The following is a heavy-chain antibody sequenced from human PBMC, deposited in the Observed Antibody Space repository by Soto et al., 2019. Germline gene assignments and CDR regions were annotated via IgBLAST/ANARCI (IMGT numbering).Heavy chain of an antibody. CDR2: ISYDGSNK. CDR1: GFTFSSYA. CDR3: ARDPSRARKQRYSSSSFPDHLDY. Sequence: QVQLVESGGGVVQPGRSLRLSCAASGFTFSSYAMHWVRQAPGKGLEWVAVISYDGSNKYYADSVKGRFTISRDNSKNTLYLQMNSLRAEDTAVYYCARDPSRARKQRYSSSSFPDHLDYWGQGTLVTVSS. D-gene: IGHD6-6*01. J-gene: IGHJ4*02. V-gene: IGHV3-30-3*01.